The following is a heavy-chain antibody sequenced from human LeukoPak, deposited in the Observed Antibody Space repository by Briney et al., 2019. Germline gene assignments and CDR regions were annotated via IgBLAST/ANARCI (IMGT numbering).Heavy chain of an antibody. CDR3: ARVNGNGYYLGNFDY. V-gene: IGHV1-69*04. CDR2: IIPILGIA. CDR1: GYTFTGYY. D-gene: IGHD3-3*01. Sequence: ASVKVSCKASGYTFTGYYMHWVRQAPGQGLEWMGRIIPILGIANYAQKFQGRVTITADKSTSTAYMELSSLRSEDTAVYYCARVNGNGYYLGNFDYWGQGTLVTVSS. J-gene: IGHJ4*02.